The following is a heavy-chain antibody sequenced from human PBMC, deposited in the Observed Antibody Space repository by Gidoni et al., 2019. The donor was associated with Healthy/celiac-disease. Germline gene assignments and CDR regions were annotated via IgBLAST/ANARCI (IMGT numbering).Heavy chain of an antibody. CDR1: GYSFTSYW. CDR2: IYPGDSDT. V-gene: IGHV5-51*01. D-gene: IGHD7-27*01. CDR3: ARHPAHNWGENDY. J-gene: IGHJ4*02. Sequence: EVQPVQSGAEVKKQGGSLKIGCKGSGYSFTSYWLGWGRQMPGKGLEWMGIIYPGDSDTRYSPSFQCQVTISADKSISTAYLQWSSLKASDTAMYYCARHPAHNWGENDYWGQGTLVTVSS.